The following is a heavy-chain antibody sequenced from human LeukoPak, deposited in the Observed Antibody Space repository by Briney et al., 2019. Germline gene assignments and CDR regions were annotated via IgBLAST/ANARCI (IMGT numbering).Heavy chain of an antibody. D-gene: IGHD2-2*01. J-gene: IGHJ4*02. Sequence: RGSLRLSCAASGFTFSAYGMHWVRQAPGKGLEWVAVIWSDGGKSYNSDSVKGRFTISRDNSKNTLYLQMNSLRADDTAVYYCATDSIGPATDFDYWGQGTLVTVSS. CDR1: GFTFSAYG. CDR3: ATDSIGPATDFDY. CDR2: IWSDGGKS. V-gene: IGHV3-33*01.